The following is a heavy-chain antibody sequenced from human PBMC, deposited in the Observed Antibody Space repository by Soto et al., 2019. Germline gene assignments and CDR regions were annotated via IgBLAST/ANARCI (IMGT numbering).Heavy chain of an antibody. V-gene: IGHV1-3*01. CDR1: GYTFTSYT. J-gene: IGHJ4*02. Sequence: GVSVKVSWKASGYTFTSYTMHWVRQAPGQRLEWMGWINVGNGNIKYSEKFQGRVTITRDTSASTAYMELSSRRSEDTAVYYCGRSPSLFIDYWGQGTLVTVSS. CDR3: GRSPSLFIDY. D-gene: IGHD3-10*01. CDR2: INVGNGNI.